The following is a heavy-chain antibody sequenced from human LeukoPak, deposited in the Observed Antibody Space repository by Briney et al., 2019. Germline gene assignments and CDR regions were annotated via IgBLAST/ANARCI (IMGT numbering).Heavy chain of an antibody. Sequence: GGSLRLSCAASGFIFNNYALSWVRQAPGKGLEWVSSISGSGDSTYYADSVKGRFTISRDNSKNTLYLQMNSLRAEDTAVYYCAKDPLGYWGQGTLVTVSS. V-gene: IGHV3-23*01. CDR2: ISGSGDST. J-gene: IGHJ4*02. CDR1: GFIFNNYA. CDR3: AKDPLGY.